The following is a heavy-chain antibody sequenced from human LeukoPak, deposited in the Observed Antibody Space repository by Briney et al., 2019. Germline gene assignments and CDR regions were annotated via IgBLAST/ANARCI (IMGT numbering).Heavy chain of an antibody. Sequence: SETLSLTCTVSGGSISSGSYYWSWIRQPAGKGLEWIGRIYTSGSTNYNPSLKSRVTISVDTSKNQFSLKLSSVTAADTAVYYCASELAGIFDYWGQGTLVAVSS. CDR1: GGSISSGSYY. D-gene: IGHD3-10*01. V-gene: IGHV4-61*02. CDR2: IYTSGST. CDR3: ASELAGIFDY. J-gene: IGHJ4*02.